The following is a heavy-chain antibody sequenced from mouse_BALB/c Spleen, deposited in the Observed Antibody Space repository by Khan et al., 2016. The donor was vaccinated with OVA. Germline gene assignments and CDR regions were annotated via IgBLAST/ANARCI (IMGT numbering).Heavy chain of an antibody. CDR3: AKEGAYYRSDGWFAY. CDR2: INPVSDYT. J-gene: IGHJ3*01. CDR1: GYTFTSYT. Sequence: VQLQQSGAELTRPGASVKMSCKASGYTFTSYTMHWVKQRPGQGLEWIGYINPVSDYTNYNQNFKDKATLTADKSSSTAYIQLRSLTSEDSAVYYCAKEGAYYRSDGWFAYWGQGTLVTVST. V-gene: IGHV1-4*01. D-gene: IGHD2-14*01.